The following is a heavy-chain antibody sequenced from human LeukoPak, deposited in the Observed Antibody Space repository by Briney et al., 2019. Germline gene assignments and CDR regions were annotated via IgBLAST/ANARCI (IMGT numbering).Heavy chain of an antibody. Sequence: GGSLRLSCAASGFTLSNYSMSWVRQAPGKGLEWVSDITGSGGSTYYADSVKGRFTNSRDTSKHTLDLQMNSLRAEDTAKYFCAKVLRGTYSYFDYGGLGTLVTVSS. V-gene: IGHV3-23*01. CDR2: ITGSGGST. J-gene: IGHJ4*02. CDR3: AKVLRGTYSYFDY. CDR1: GFTLSNYS. D-gene: IGHD1-26*01.